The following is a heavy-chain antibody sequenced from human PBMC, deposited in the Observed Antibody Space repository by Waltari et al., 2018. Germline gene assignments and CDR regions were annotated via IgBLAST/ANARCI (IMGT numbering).Heavy chain of an antibody. Sequence: QVQLVQSGAEVKKPGSSVKVSCKASGGTFSSYAISWVRQAPGQGLEWMGGIIPILGIANYAQKFQGRVTITADKSTSTAYMELSSLRSEDTAVYYCASISSTSWGGYYYGMDVWGQGTTVTVSS. CDR1: GGTFSSYA. CDR3: ASISSTSWGGYYYGMDV. CDR2: IIPILGIA. D-gene: IGHD2-2*01. J-gene: IGHJ6*02. V-gene: IGHV1-69*10.